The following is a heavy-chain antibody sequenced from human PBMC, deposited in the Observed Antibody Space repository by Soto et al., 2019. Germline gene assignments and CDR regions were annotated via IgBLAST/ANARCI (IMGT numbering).Heavy chain of an antibody. V-gene: IGHV3-21*01. CDR1: GFAFNNYG. CDR3: AREDSIIIPAVSDF. D-gene: IGHD2-2*01. Sequence: GGSLRLSCTVSGFAFNNYGINWVRQAPGKGLGWVSSISKSDYTYYSDSVKGRFAISRDNAKSSVSLQMNTLRVEDTAVYYCAREDSIIIPAVSDFWGQGTLVTVSS. J-gene: IGHJ4*02. CDR2: ISKSDYT.